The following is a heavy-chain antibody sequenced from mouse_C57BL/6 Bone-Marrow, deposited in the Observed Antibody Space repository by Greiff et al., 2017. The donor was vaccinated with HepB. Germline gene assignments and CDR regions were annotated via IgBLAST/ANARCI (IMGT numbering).Heavy chain of an antibody. V-gene: IGHV1-26*01. D-gene: IGHD4-1*01. J-gene: IGHJ2*01. CDR2: INPNNGGT. CDR1: GYTFTDYY. CDR3: ARTLGYFDY. Sequence: VQLQQSGPELVKPGASVKISCKASGYTFTDYYMNWVKQSHGKSLEWIGDINPNNGGTSYNQKFKGKATVTVDKASSTAYMGLRGLTSEDSAVYYCARTLGYFDYGGQGTTLTVSS.